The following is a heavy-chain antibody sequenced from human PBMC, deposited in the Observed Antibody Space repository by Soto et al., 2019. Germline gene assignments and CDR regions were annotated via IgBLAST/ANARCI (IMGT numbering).Heavy chain of an antibody. D-gene: IGHD1-7*01. V-gene: IGHV3-7*01. CDR1: GFTFSSYW. CDR2: IKEDGSEK. CDR3: ARDPNWNFWFDP. J-gene: IGHJ5*02. Sequence: GGFLRLSCAASGFTFSSYWMSWVRQAPGKGLEWVANIKEDGSEKHYVDSVKGRFTISRDNAKNSLYLQMNSLRAEDTAVYFCARDPNWNFWFDPWGQGTLVTVSS.